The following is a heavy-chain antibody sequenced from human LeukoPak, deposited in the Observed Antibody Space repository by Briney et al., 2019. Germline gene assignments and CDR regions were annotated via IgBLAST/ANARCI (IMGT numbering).Heavy chain of an antibody. V-gene: IGHV3-23*01. J-gene: IGHJ6*03. CDR1: GFTVSSNY. CDR2: ISGSGGST. D-gene: IGHD6-6*01. CDR3: AGDSTSYYYYYMDV. Sequence: GGSLRLSCAASGFTVSSNYMSWVRQAPGKGLEWVSAISGSGGSTYYADSVKGRFTISRDNSKNTLYLQMNSLRAEDTAVYYCAGDSTSYYYYYMDVWGKGTTVTVSS.